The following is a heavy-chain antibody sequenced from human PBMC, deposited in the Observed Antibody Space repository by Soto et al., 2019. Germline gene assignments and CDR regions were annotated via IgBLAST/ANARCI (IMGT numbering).Heavy chain of an antibody. D-gene: IGHD6-19*01. J-gene: IGHJ6*02. CDR1: GGSISSSSYY. V-gene: IGHV4-39*01. Sequence: SETLSLTCTVSGGSISSSSYYWGWIRQPPXKGLEWIGRIYYSGSTYYNPSLKSRVTISVDTSKNQFSLKLSSVTAADTAVYYCARHDPQGQGLSFYYYYGLDVWGQGTTVTVSS. CDR2: IYYSGST. CDR3: ARHDPQGQGLSFYYYYGLDV.